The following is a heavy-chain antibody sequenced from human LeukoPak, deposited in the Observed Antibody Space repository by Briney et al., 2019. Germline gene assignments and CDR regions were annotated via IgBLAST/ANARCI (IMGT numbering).Heavy chain of an antibody. D-gene: IGHD6-13*01. V-gene: IGHV1-24*01. J-gene: IGHJ4*02. CDR3: ATADGAYSRFDY. CDR2: FDPEDGET. Sequence: ASVKVSCKVSGYTLTELSMHWVRQAPGKGLEWMGGFDPEDGETIYAQKFQGRVTMTEDTSTDTAYMELSSLRSEDTAVYYCATADGAYSRFDYWGQGTLVTVSS. CDR1: GYTLTELS.